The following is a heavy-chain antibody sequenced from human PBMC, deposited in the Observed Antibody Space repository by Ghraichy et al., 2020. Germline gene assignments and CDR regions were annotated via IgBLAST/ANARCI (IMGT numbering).Heavy chain of an antibody. CDR3: ARLRRDAFDI. CDR2: IYSGGST. Sequence: LSLTCAASGFTFSSYAMSWVRQAPGKGLEWVSAIYSGGSTYYADSVKGRFTISRHNSKNTLYLQMNSLRAEDTAVYYCARLRRDAFDIWGQGTMVTVSS. CDR1: GFTFSSYA. J-gene: IGHJ3*02. V-gene: IGHV3-53*04.